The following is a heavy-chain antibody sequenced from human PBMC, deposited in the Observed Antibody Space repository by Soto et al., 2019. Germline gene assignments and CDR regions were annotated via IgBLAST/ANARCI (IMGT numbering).Heavy chain of an antibody. CDR3: AREGHSSGWVYYYYGMDV. J-gene: IGHJ6*02. Sequence: GASVKVSCKASGYTFTSYTMHWVRQAPGQRLEWMGWINAGSGDTKYSQKFQGRVTMTRNTSISTAYMELSSLRSEDTAVYYCAREGHSSGWVYYYYGMDVWGQGTTVTVSS. D-gene: IGHD6-19*01. CDR1: GYTFTSYT. CDR2: INAGSGDT. V-gene: IGHV1-3*01.